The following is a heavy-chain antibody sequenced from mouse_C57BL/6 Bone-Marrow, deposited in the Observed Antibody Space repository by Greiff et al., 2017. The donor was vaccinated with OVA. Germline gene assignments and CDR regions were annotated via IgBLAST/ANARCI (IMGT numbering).Heavy chain of an antibody. V-gene: IGHV1-20*01. Sequence: VQLKESGPELVKPGDSVKISCKASGYSFTGYFMNWVMQSHGKSLEWIGRINPYNGDTFYNQKFKGKATLTVDKSSSTAHMELRSLTSEDSAVYYCAPSSTWFAYWGQGTLVTVSA. CDR2: INPYNGDT. J-gene: IGHJ3*01. CDR3: APSSTWFAY. CDR1: GYSFTGYF. D-gene: IGHD1-1*01.